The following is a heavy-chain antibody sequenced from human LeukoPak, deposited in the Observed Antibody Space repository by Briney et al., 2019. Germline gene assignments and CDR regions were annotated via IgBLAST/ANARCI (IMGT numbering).Heavy chain of an antibody. CDR1: GFTVSSNY. CDR2: IYSGGST. D-gene: IGHD1-26*01. J-gene: IGHJ4*02. CDR3: AGSLRGSYFDF. V-gene: IGHV3-53*01. Sequence: GGSLRLSCAASGFTVSSNYMSWVRRAPGKGLEWVSVIYSGGSTYYADSVKGRFTISRDNSKNTLYLQMNSLRAEDTAVYYCAGSLRGSYFDFWGQGTLVTVSS.